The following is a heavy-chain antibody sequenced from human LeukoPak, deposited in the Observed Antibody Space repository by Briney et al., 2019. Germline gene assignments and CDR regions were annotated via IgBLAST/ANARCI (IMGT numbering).Heavy chain of an antibody. J-gene: IGHJ4*02. Sequence: GESLKISCKGSGYSFTSYWIGWVRQMPGKGLEWMGIIYPGDSDTRYSPSFQGQITISADKSISTAYLQWSSLKASDTAMYYCARHVEVDGELLSEFDYWGQGTLVTVSS. CDR3: ARHVEVDGELLSEFDY. V-gene: IGHV5-51*01. CDR2: IYPGDSDT. D-gene: IGHD3-10*01. CDR1: GYSFTSYW.